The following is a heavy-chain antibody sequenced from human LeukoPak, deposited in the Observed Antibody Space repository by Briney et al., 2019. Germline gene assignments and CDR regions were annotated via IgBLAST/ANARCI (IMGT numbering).Heavy chain of an antibody. D-gene: IGHD3-16*01. V-gene: IGHV4-59*01. Sequence: SETLSLTCTVSGGSISSYYWSWIRQPPGKGLEGIGYIYYSGSTNYNPSLKSRVTISVDTSKNQFSLKLSSVTAADTAVYYCARSGEPYRAWFDPWGQGTLVTVSS. CDR1: GGSISSYY. CDR2: IYYSGST. J-gene: IGHJ5*02. CDR3: ARSGEPYRAWFDP.